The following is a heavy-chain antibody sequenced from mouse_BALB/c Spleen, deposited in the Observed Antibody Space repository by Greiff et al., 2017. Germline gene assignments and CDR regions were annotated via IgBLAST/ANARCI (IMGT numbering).Heavy chain of an antibody. CDR3: ARQKGDYGSSWFAY. D-gene: IGHD2-1*01. CDR1: GFTFSSYG. J-gene: IGHJ3*01. CDR2: ISSGGSYT. Sequence: EVQGVESGGDLVKPGGSLKLSCAASGFTFSSYGMSWVRQTPDKRLEWVATISSGGSYTYYPDSVKGRFTISRDNAKNTLYLQMSSLKSEDTAMYYCARQKGDYGSSWFAYWGQGTLVTVSA. V-gene: IGHV5-6*01.